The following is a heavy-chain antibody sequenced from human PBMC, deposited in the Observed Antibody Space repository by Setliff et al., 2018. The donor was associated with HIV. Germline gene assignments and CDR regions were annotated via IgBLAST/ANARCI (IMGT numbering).Heavy chain of an antibody. CDR3: ARGLWLGTFDL. Sequence: GSLRLSCATSTFTFDSFSMTWVRQAPGKGLAWVANINQDGSEKNYLDSVKGRFAISKDFAKRSVYLQMDNLRAEDTATYYCARGLWLGTFDLWGQGTLVTVSS. CDR1: TFTFDSFS. V-gene: IGHV3-7*03. D-gene: IGHD6-19*01. J-gene: IGHJ5*02. CDR2: INQDGSEK.